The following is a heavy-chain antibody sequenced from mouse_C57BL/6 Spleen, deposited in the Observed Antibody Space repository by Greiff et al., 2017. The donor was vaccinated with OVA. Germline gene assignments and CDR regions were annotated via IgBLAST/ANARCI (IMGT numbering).Heavy chain of an antibody. V-gene: IGHV1-53*01. CDR2: INPSNGGT. Sequence: QVHVKQPGTELVKPGASVKLSCKASGYTFTSYWMHWVKQRPGQGLEWIGNINPSNGGTNYNEKFKSKATLTVDKSSSTAYMQLSSLTSEDSAVYYCARPPYYGSSNWYFDVWGTGTTVTVSS. D-gene: IGHD1-1*01. CDR3: ARPPYYGSSNWYFDV. CDR1: GYTFTSYW. J-gene: IGHJ1*03.